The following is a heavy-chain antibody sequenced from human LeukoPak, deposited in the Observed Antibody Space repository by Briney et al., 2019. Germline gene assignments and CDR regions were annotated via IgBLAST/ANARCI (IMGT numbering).Heavy chain of an antibody. J-gene: IGHJ1*01. Sequence: GGSHSLSCAASRFTFSSYHMSWVRQAPGKGLEWVSTISDNGLSTFYADSVKGRFAISRDNSRNTLFLQMSSLRADDTAVYYCATYRQELLIADDWGQGTLVTVSS. CDR1: RFTFSSYH. D-gene: IGHD6-13*01. CDR2: ISDNGLST. CDR3: ATYRQELLIADD. V-gene: IGHV3-23*01.